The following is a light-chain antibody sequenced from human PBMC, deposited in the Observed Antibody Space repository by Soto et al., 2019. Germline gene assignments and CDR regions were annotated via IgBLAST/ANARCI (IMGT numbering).Light chain of an antibody. CDR2: KAS. J-gene: IGKJ1*01. CDR1: QMISSW. V-gene: IGKV1-5*03. CDR3: QHYNTYPWT. Sequence: DIQMTQSPSILSASVGDRVTITCRASQMISSWLPCYQQKPGKAPNLLIHKASHLESGVPSRFSGSGSGTEFPLTISSLQPGDFATYYCQHYNTYPWTFGQGTKVDIK.